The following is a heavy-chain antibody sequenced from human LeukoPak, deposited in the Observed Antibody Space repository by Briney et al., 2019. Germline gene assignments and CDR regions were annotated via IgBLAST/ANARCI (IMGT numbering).Heavy chain of an antibody. J-gene: IGHJ4*02. V-gene: IGHV3-7*01. CDR2: IKQDGSEK. Sequence: PGGSLRLSCAASGFTLSSYWMSWVRQAPGKGLEWVANIKQDGSEKYYVDSVKGRFTISRDNAKNSLYLQMNSLRAEDTAVYHCARGIDRSLYWGQGTLVTVSS. CDR1: GFTLSSYW. D-gene: IGHD2/OR15-2a*01. CDR3: ARGIDRSLY.